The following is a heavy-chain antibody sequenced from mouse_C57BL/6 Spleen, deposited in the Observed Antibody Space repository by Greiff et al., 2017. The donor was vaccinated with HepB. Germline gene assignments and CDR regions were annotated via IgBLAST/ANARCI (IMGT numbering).Heavy chain of an antibody. D-gene: IGHD1-1*01. CDR1: GYTFTSYW. J-gene: IGHJ1*03. Sequence: VQLQQPGAELVMPGASVKLSCKASGYTFTSYWMHWVKQRPGQGLEWIGEIDPSDSYTNYNQKFKGKSTLTVDKSSSTAYMQLSSLTSEDSAVYYCARSYYYGSTYFDVWGTGTTVTVSS. CDR3: ARSYYYGSTYFDV. V-gene: IGHV1-69*01. CDR2: IDPSDSYT.